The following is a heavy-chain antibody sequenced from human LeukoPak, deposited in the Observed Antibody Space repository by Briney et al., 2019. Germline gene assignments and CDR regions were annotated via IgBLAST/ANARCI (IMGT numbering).Heavy chain of an antibody. J-gene: IGHJ4*02. V-gene: IGHV3-73*01. Sequence: GGSLRLSCAASGFTFSGSAMHWVRQASGKGLEWVGRIRSKANNYATTYAASVKGRFTISRDDSENTAFLQINSLKTEDTAVYYCTTSPGGVAAGTYVWGQGTLVTVSS. CDR1: GFTFSGSA. CDR2: IRSKANNYAT. D-gene: IGHD6-13*01. CDR3: TTSPGGVAAGTYV.